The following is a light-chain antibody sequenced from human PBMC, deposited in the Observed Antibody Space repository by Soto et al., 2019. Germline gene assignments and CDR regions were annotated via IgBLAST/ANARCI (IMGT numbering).Light chain of an antibody. V-gene: IGKV1-5*01. CDR3: QQYNAMTWT. Sequence: DIEMTQSPSTLSASVGDRVTITCRASQSISGWLAWYQQKPGKAPKLLMYDASDLESGVPSRFSGSGSGTEFSLTISSLQPDDFDVYYCQQYNAMTWTFGQGTKVEIK. CDR2: DAS. J-gene: IGKJ1*01. CDR1: QSISGW.